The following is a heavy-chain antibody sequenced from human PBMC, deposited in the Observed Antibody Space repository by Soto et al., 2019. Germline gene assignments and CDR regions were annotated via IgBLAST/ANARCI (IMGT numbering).Heavy chain of an antibody. J-gene: IGHJ6*03. D-gene: IGHD6-13*01. CDR3: ARHIATFPYYYYYYMDV. CDR1: GFTFSSYA. CDR2: ISYDGSNK. Sequence: PGGSLRLSCAASGFTFSSYAMHWVRQAPGKGLEWVAVISYDGSNKYYVDSVKGRFTISRDNAKNSLYLQMNSLRAEDTAVYYCARHIATFPYYYYYYMDVWGKGTTVTVSS. V-gene: IGHV3-30-3*01.